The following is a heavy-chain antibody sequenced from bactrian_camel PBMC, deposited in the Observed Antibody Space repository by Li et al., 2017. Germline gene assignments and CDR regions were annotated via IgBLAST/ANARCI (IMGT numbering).Heavy chain of an antibody. CDR2: IFSDGSNT. D-gene: IGHD1*01. CDR3: ATEPEAGYAGAYVY. Sequence: QVQLVESGGGLVQPGGSLRLSCAAPAFTTSTYYMTWVRQAPGKGLEWVSTIFSDGSNTYYADSVKGRFTISRDNAKNTVYLQMNSLESEDTALYYCATEPEAGYAGAYVYWGQGTQVTVS. J-gene: IGHJ4*01. CDR1: AFTTSTYY. V-gene: IGHV3-2*01.